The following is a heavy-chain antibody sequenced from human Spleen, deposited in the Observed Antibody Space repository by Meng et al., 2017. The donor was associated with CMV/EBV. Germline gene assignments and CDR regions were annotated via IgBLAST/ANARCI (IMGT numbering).Heavy chain of an antibody. D-gene: IGHD6-13*01. CDR3: ARDQQLIPAEYFQH. CDR1: GYSFTSYG. CDR2: TSGYNGNT. J-gene: IGHJ1*01. Sequence: KASGYSFTSYGISWVRQAPGQGPEWMGWTSGYNGNTIYAQKFQGRVTMTTDTSTSTAYLELRSLRSGDTAVYYCARDQQLIPAEYFQHWGPGTLVTVSS. V-gene: IGHV1-18*01.